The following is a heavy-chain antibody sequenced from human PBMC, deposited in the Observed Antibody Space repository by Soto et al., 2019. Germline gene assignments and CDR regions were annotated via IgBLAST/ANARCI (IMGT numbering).Heavy chain of an antibody. Sequence: SLTCTVSGGSISSGDYYWSWIRQPPGKGLEWIGYIYYSGSTYYNPSLKSRVTISVDTSKNQFSLKLSSVTAADTAVYYCARGYSNSNRDYGDYNPFDYWGQGTLVTVSS. J-gene: IGHJ4*02. D-gene: IGHD4-17*01. CDR2: IYYSGST. CDR3: ARGYSNSNRDYGDYNPFDY. CDR1: GGSISSGDYY. V-gene: IGHV4-30-4*01.